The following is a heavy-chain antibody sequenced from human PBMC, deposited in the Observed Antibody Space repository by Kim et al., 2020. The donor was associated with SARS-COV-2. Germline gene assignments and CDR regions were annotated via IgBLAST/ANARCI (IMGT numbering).Heavy chain of an antibody. D-gene: IGHD6-19*01. CDR1: EFTFNNYA. J-gene: IGHJ6*02. V-gene: IGHV3-23*01. Sequence: GGSLRLSCTASEFTFNNYAMSWVRQAPGKGLEWVSGINSSGGSKYYADSVKGRFTISRDNSKNTLYLQMNSLRTEDTAVYYCAKDRHWLVLFGLDVGGQGTTVTVSS. CDR2: INSSGGSK. CDR3: AKDRHWLVLFGLDV.